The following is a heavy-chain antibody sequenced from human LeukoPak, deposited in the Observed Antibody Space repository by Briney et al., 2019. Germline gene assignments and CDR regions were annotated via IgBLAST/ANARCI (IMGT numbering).Heavy chain of an antibody. Sequence: GGSLRLSCAASGFTFDDYAMHWVRQAPGKGLEWVSLISGDGGSTYYADSVKGRFTISRDNSKNTLYLQMNSLRAEDTAVYFCAKEWYYGSGSYLHYFDYWGQGTLVTVSS. CDR1: GFTFDDYA. V-gene: IGHV3-43*02. CDR3: AKEWYYGSGSYLHYFDY. D-gene: IGHD3-10*01. CDR2: ISGDGGST. J-gene: IGHJ4*02.